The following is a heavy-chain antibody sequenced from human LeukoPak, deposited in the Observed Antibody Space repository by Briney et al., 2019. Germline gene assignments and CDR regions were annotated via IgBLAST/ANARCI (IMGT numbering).Heavy chain of an antibody. J-gene: IGHJ4*02. CDR3: ARDNDYGDYGGFDY. V-gene: IGHV3-21*01. Sequence: GGSLRLSCTASGFTFISYTMNWVRQAPGKGLEWVSSISSSSGYIYYADSVKGRFTISRDNAKNSLFLQMNSLRAEDTAVYYCARDNDYGDYGGFDYWGQGTLVTVSS. CDR1: GFTFISYT. CDR2: ISSSSGYI. D-gene: IGHD4-17*01.